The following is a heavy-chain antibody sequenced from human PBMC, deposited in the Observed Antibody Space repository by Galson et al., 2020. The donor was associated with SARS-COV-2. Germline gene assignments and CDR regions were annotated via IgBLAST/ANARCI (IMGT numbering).Heavy chain of an antibody. J-gene: IGHJ4*02. V-gene: IGHV3-33*01. CDR1: GFTFSDHA. D-gene: IGHD6-19*01. Sequence: GESLKISCAASGFTFSDHAMHWVRQAPGKGLEWVAQIFFDGSEKYYGDSVRGRFTISRDSSKNTVYLQMNNLRVDDTAVYYCARDGQSSGWAFDYWGQGTLLTVSS. CDR2: IFFDGSEK. CDR3: ARDGQSSGWAFDY.